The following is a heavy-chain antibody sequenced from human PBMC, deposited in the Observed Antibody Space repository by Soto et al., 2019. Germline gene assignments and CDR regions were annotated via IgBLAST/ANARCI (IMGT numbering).Heavy chain of an antibody. Sequence: ASVKVSCKASGGTFSSYAISWVRQAPGQGLEWMGGIIPIFGTANYAQKFQGRVTITADESTSTAYLELSSLRSEDTAVYYCASEIYDCWRTNYYYYYGMDVWGQGTTVTVSS. CDR1: GGTFSSYA. D-gene: IGHD3-3*01. J-gene: IGHJ6*02. V-gene: IGHV1-69*13. CDR2: IIPIFGTA. CDR3: ASEIYDCWRTNYYYYYGMDV.